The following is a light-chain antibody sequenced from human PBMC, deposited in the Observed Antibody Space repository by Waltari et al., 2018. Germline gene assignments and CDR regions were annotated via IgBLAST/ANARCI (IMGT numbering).Light chain of an antibody. CDR2: KAS. CDR3: QHYNRFPFT. V-gene: IGKV1-5*03. CDR1: DFIGDC. J-gene: IGKJ2*01. Sequence: VQMTQSPSTLSASLGDRVTITCRASDFIGDCLAWYQQEPGKAPKVLIYKASTLESGVPSRFSGSGSGTEFTLVINSLQPEDFATYYCQHYNRFPFTFGQGTKVEFK.